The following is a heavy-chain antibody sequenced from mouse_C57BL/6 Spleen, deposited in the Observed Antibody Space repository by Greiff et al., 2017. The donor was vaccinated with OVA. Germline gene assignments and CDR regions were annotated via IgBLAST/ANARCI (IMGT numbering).Heavy chain of an antibody. CDR3: ARGPTVGAMDY. CDR2: INYDGSST. V-gene: IGHV5-16*01. CDR1: GFTFSDYY. J-gene: IGHJ4*01. Sequence: EVKLVESEGGLVQPGSSMKLSCTASGFTFSDYYMAWVRQVPEKGLEWVANINYDGSSTYYLDSLKSRFIISRDNAKNILYLQMSSLKSEDTATYYCARGPTVGAMDYWGQGTSVTVSS. D-gene: IGHD1-1*01.